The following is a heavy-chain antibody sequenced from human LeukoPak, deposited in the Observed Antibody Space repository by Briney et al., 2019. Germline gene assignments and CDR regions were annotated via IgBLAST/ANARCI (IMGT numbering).Heavy chain of an antibody. CDR3: AKAYYSSAISFLIES. Sequence: GRSLRLSCAASGFTFSTCGMHWVRQAPGKGLEWVAVISYDGSDNYFGDSVKGRFTISRDNSKNTLYLQMNSLRAEDTAVYYCAKAYYSSAISFLIESWGQGTLVTVSS. D-gene: IGHD3-10*01. CDR2: ISYDGSDN. J-gene: IGHJ4*02. CDR1: GFTFSTCG. V-gene: IGHV3-30*18.